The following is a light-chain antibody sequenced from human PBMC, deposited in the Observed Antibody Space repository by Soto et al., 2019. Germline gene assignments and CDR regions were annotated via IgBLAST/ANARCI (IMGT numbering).Light chain of an antibody. CDR2: DDT. CDR3: GTWDNSLSVVV. Sequence: QSVLTQPPSVSAAPGQKVTISCSGSSSNIGSNVVSWYQQVPGTAPRPLTYDDTKRASGIPDRFSGSKSGSSATLGITGLQTGDEADYYCGTWDNSLSVVVFGGGTKLTVL. CDR1: SSNIGSNV. V-gene: IGLV1-51*02. J-gene: IGLJ2*01.